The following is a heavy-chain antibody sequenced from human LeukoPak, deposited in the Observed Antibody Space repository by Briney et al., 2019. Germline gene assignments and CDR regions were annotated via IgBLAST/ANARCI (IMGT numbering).Heavy chain of an antibody. Sequence: GRSLRLSCAASGFTFSSYAMHWVRQAPGKGLEWVAVISYDGSNKYYADSVKGRFTISRGNSKNTLYLQMNSLRAEDTAVYYCARDGGRRGYSGYDGYWGQGTLVTVSS. CDR3: ARDGGRRGYSGYDGY. CDR2: ISYDGSNK. D-gene: IGHD5-12*01. V-gene: IGHV3-30*04. J-gene: IGHJ4*02. CDR1: GFTFSSYA.